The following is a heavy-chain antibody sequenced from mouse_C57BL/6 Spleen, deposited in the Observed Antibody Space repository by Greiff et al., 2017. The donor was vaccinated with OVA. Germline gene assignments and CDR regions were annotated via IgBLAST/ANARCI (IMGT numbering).Heavy chain of an antibody. V-gene: IGHV1-50*01. CDR2: IDPSDSYT. CDR1: GYTFTSYW. J-gene: IGHJ3*01. Sequence: QVQLQQPGAELVKPGASVKLSCKASGYTFTSYWMQWVKQRPGPGLEWIGEIDPSDSYTNYNQKFKGKATLTVDTSSSTAYMQLSSLTSEDSAVYYCARPYYYGSSPCWVAYWGQGTLVTVSA. D-gene: IGHD1-1*01. CDR3: ARPYYYGSSPCWVAY.